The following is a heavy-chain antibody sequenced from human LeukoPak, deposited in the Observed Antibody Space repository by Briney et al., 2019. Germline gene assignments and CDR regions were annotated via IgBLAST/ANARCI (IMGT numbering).Heavy chain of an antibody. V-gene: IGHV4-61*01. D-gene: IGHD6-19*01. CDR1: GGSVSSGSYY. CDR2: IYYSGST. J-gene: IGHJ4*02. Sequence: SETLSLTCTVSGGSVSSGSYYWSWIRQPPGKGLEWIGYIYYSGSTNYNPSLKSRVTISVDTSKNQFSLKLSSVTAADTAVYYCARVRDSSGWYGGDYWGQGTLVTVSS. CDR3: ARVRDSSGWYGGDY.